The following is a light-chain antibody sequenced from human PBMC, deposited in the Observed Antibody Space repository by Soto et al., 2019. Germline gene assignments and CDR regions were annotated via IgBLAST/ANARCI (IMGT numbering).Light chain of an antibody. V-gene: IGLV4-69*01. J-gene: IGLJ1*01. CDR3: QTWGTGIRV. Sequence: QPVLTQSPSASASLGASVKLTCTLSSGHSNYAIAWHQQQPEKGPRYLMKVNSDGSHRKGDGIPDRFSGSSFGAQRYLTISSLQSEDEADYYCQTWGTGIRVFGTGTKLTVL. CDR1: SGHSNYA. CDR2: VNSDGSH.